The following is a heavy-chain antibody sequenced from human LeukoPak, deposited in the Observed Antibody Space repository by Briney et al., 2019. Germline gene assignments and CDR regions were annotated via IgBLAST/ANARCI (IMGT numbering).Heavy chain of an antibody. D-gene: IGHD6-19*01. J-gene: IGHJ4*02. CDR1: GFTFSGYS. CDR2: INTDGSST. V-gene: IGHV3-74*01. CDR3: ARASVAGSFDY. Sequence: GGSLRLSCAASGFTFSGYSMHWVRQAPGKGLVWVSRINTDGSSTSYADSVKGRFTISRDNAKNTLYLQMNSLRAEDTAVHYCARASVAGSFDYWGQGTLVTVSS.